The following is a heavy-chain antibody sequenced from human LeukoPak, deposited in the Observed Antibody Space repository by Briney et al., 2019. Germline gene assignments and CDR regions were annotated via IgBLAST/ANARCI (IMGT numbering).Heavy chain of an antibody. CDR3: ARHGGPYCSGGSCYSDAFDI. CDR2: IYYSGST. Sequence: SETLSLTCTVSGGSISRYYSSWIRQPPGKGLEWIGYIYYSGSTNYNPSLKSRVTISVDTSKNQFSQKLSSVTAADTAVYYCARHGGPYCSGGSCYSDAFDIWGQGTMVTVSS. D-gene: IGHD2-15*01. CDR1: GGSISRYY. J-gene: IGHJ3*02. V-gene: IGHV4-59*08.